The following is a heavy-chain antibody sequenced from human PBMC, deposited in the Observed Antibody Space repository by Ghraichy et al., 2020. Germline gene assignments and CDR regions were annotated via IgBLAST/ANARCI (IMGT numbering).Heavy chain of an antibody. CDR2: IKSKTDGGTT. CDR3: TTRDYGDYVLRLPRNTDY. CDR1: GFTFSNAW. Sequence: GGSLRLSCAASGFTFSNAWMSWVRQAPGKGLEWVGRIKSKTDGGTTDYAAPVKGRFTISRDDLKNTLYLQMNSLKTEDTAVYYCTTRDYGDYVLRLPRNTDYWGQGTLVTVSS. D-gene: IGHD4-17*01. J-gene: IGHJ4*02. V-gene: IGHV3-15*01.